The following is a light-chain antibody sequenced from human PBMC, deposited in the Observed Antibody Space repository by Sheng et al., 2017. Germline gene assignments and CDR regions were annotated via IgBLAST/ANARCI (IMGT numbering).Light chain of an antibody. J-gene: IGKJ4*01. V-gene: IGKV1-39*01. CDR2: AAS. CDR3: QQSYSTPPLT. Sequence: DIQMTQSPSSLSASVGDRVTITCRASQSISSYLNWYQQKPGKAPKLLIYAASNLQSGVPSRFSGSGSGTDFTLTISSLQPEDFATYYCQQSYSTPPLTFGEGPRWRS. CDR1: QSISSY.